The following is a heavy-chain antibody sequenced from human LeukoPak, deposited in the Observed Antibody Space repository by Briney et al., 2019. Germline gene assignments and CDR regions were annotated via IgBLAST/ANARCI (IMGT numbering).Heavy chain of an antibody. Sequence: GGSLRLSCAASGLIFSSYAMSWVRQAPGKGLEWVSSISVGGGTTYYADSVKGRFTISRDNSKNTLYLQMNSLRAEDTAVYYCAKGSMVGVLCCFDYWGQGTLVTVSS. J-gene: IGHJ4*02. D-gene: IGHD3-10*01. CDR2: ISVGGGTT. CDR1: GLIFSSYA. V-gene: IGHV3-23*01. CDR3: AKGSMVGVLCCFDY.